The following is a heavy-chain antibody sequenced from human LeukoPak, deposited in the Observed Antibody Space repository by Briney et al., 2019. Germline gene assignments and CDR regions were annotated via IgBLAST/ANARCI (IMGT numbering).Heavy chain of an antibody. D-gene: IGHD3-10*01. CDR2: LSGSGITT. Sequence: GGSLRLSCAASGFTFSNSAMSWVRQAPGKGLEWVSTLSGSGITTYYADSVKGRFTISRDNSKNTLYLQMNSLRAEDTAVYYCAKGRYGSGSYLGWFDPWGQGTLVTVSS. CDR3: AKGRYGSGSYLGWFDP. CDR1: GFTFSNSA. J-gene: IGHJ5*02. V-gene: IGHV3-23*01.